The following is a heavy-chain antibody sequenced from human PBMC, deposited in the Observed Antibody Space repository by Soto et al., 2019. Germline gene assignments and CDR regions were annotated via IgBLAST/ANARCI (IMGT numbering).Heavy chain of an antibody. V-gene: IGHV4-39*01. CDR1: GGSISSSSYY. J-gene: IGHJ5*02. CDR2: IYYSGST. Sequence: QLQLQESGPGLVKPSETLSLTCIVSGGSISSSSYYWGWIRQPPGKGLEWIGSIYYSGSTYYNPSLKSQVHVSVDTSKDQFSLKLSSLTAADTAVFSGARHRARNWFDPWGQGTLVTVSS. CDR3: ARHRARNWFDP. D-gene: IGHD6-6*01.